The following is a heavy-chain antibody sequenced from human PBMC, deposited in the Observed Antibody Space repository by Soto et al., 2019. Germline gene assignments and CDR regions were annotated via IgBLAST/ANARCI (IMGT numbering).Heavy chain of an antibody. D-gene: IGHD2-21*01. Sequence: GGSLRLSCVASGFTFSRYWMTWVRQAPGKGLEWLANINPDGSEKNYVDSVEGRFTISRDNIKNSLYLQMNDLRVEDTAVYYCARFRDYFDYWGQGTLVTVSS. J-gene: IGHJ4*02. V-gene: IGHV3-7*01. CDR1: GFTFSRYW. CDR3: ARFRDYFDY. CDR2: INPDGSEK.